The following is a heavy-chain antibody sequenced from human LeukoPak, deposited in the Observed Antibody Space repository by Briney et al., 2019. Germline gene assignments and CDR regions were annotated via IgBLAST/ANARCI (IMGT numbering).Heavy chain of an antibody. V-gene: IGHV3-64D*06. D-gene: IGHD3-10*01. CDR1: GFAFSSYV. J-gene: IGHJ4*02. CDR3: VKNTPYYYGSGADMDY. Sequence: PGRSLRLSCAASGFAFSSYVMHWVRQAPGKGLEYVSAISSNGGSTYYADSVKGRFTISRDNSKNTLYLQMSSLRAEDTAVYYCVKNTPYYYGSGADMDYWGQGTLVTVSS. CDR2: ISSNGGST.